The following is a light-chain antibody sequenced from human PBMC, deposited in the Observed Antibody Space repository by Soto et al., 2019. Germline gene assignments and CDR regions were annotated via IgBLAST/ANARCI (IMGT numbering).Light chain of an antibody. CDR3: MQRIEFPMT. CDR2: LVS. V-gene: IGKV2-40*01. Sequence: DIVMTQSPLSLPVTPGEPSSMSCRSSQRLLNSNGYNYLDWYLQKPGQSPQLLIYLVSYRASGVPDRFSGSGSGSDFTLKISRVEAEDVGFYYCMQRIEFPMTFGQGTRLEIK. CDR1: QRLLNSNGYNY. J-gene: IGKJ5*01.